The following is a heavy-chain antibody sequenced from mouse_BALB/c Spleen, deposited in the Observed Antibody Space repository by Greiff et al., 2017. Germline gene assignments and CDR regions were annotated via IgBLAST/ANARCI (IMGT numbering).Heavy chain of an antibody. CDR3: ARRDYGYEHFDY. D-gene: IGHD1-2*01. CDR1: GYTFTSYT. Sequence: LVESGAELARPGASVKMSCKASGYTFTSYTMHWVKQKPGQGLEWIGYINPSSGYTNYNQKLKDQATLTADKPSSTVYMQLSSLTSEDTADYYCARRDYGYEHFDYWGQGTTLTVSA. CDR2: INPSSGYT. V-gene: IGHV1-4*01. J-gene: IGHJ2*01.